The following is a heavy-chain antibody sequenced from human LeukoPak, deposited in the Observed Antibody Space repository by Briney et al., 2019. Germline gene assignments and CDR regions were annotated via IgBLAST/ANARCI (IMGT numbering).Heavy chain of an antibody. Sequence: SETLSLTCTVSGGSISSYYWSWIRQPPGKGLEWIGYIYYSGSTNYNPSLKSRVTISVDTSKNQFSLKLSSVTAADTAVYYCARARQQLVNHSVGDAFDIWGQGTMVTVSS. V-gene: IGHV4-59*01. CDR1: GGSISSYY. CDR3: ARARQQLVNHSVGDAFDI. J-gene: IGHJ3*02. CDR2: IYYSGST. D-gene: IGHD6-13*01.